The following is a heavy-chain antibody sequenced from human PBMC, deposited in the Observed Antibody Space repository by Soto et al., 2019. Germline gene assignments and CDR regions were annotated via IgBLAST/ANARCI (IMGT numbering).Heavy chain of an antibody. J-gene: IGHJ3*02. Sequence: GGSLRLSCAASGFTFSSYWMSWVRQAPGKGLEWVANIKQDGSENSSVDSVKGRFTITRDNAKNSLHLQMNSLRAEDTAEYYCARAGGATDDAFDIWGQGTMVTVSS. CDR1: GFTFSSYW. D-gene: IGHD1-26*01. V-gene: IGHV3-7*03. CDR2: IKQDGSEN. CDR3: ARAGGATDDAFDI.